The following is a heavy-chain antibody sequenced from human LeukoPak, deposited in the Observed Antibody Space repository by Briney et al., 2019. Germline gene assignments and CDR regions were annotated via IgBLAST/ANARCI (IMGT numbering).Heavy chain of an antibody. J-gene: IGHJ6*02. CDR1: GYTFTSYG. D-gene: IGHD2-21*02. CDR3: ARDRTYCGGDCYSYGMDV. Sequence: ASVKVSCKVSGYTFTSYGISWVRHAPGQGLEWMEWISAYDGNTNYAQKLQGRVTMTTDTSTSTAYMELRSLRSDDTAVYYCARDRTYCGGDCYSYGMDVWGQGTTVTVSS. CDR2: ISAYDGNT. V-gene: IGHV1-18*01.